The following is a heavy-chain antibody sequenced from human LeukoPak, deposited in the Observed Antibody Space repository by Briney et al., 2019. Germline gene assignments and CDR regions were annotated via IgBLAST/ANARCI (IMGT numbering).Heavy chain of an antibody. J-gene: IGHJ4*02. CDR3: ATNLLWFGESSSDY. CDR2: FDPEDGET. Sequence: ASVKVSCKVSGYTLTELSMHWVRQAPGKGLEWMGGFDPEDGETIYAQKFQGRVTMTEDTSTDTAYMELSSLRSEDTAVYYCATNLLWFGESSSDYWGKGTLVTVSS. D-gene: IGHD3-10*01. CDR1: GYTLTELS. V-gene: IGHV1-24*01.